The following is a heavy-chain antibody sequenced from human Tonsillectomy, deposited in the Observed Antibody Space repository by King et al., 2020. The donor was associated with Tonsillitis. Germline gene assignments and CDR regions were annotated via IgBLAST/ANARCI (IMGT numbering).Heavy chain of an antibody. D-gene: IGHD3-22*01. Sequence: QLQESGPGLAKPSQTLSLTCTVSGGSISSGGHYWSWIRQHPGKGLEWIGYIYSTGSTYYNPSLKSRVTISVDTSKNQFSLKVNSVTAADPAVYFCARGARFDSSNYLWFDPWGQGTRVTVSS. V-gene: IGHV4-31*03. CDR1: GGSISSGGHY. CDR3: ARGARFDSSNYLWFDP. CDR2: IYSTGST. J-gene: IGHJ5*02.